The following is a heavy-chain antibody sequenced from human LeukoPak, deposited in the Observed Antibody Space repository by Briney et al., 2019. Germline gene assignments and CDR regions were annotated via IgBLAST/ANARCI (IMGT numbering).Heavy chain of an antibody. D-gene: IGHD5-24*01. V-gene: IGHV3-48*03. CDR3: ARDSGGHNYALDGFDI. CDR2: VSSRCRSS. J-gene: IGHJ3*02. Sequence: QPGGSLRLSCAASGFTFSTSKMNWVRQAPRKRLAWISYVSSRCRSSFYADLVKGRSITSRDKAKNSLYLQTNSLRSEDPAVYHCARDSGGHNYALDGFDIWGQGTMVTVSS. CDR1: GFTFSTSK.